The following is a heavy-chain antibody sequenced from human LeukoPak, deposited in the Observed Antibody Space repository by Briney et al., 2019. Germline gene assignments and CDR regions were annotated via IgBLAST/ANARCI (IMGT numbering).Heavy chain of an antibody. Sequence: GGSLRLSCAASGFTFSSFAMRWVRQAPGKGLEWVSAISGPGGSTYYADSVKGRFTISRDNSGNTLYLQMDSLRAEDTAIYYRTNSHGYSGYDDFDYWGQGTLVTVSS. CDR1: GFTFSSFA. D-gene: IGHD5-12*01. J-gene: IGHJ4*02. CDR3: TNSHGYSGYDDFDY. CDR2: ISGPGGST. V-gene: IGHV3-23*01.